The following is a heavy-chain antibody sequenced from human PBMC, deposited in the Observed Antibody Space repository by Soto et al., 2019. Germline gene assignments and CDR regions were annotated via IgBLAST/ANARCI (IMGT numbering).Heavy chain of an antibody. D-gene: IGHD3-10*01. Sequence: SETLSLTCTVSGGSISSYYWSWIRQPPGKGLEWIGYIYYSGSTNYNPSLKSRVTISVDTSKNQFSLKLSSVTAADTAVYYCARGGDGRWFGELFNYYYYMDVWGKGTTVTVSS. CDR3: ARGGDGRWFGELFNYYYYMDV. V-gene: IGHV4-59*01. J-gene: IGHJ6*03. CDR1: GGSISSYY. CDR2: IYYSGST.